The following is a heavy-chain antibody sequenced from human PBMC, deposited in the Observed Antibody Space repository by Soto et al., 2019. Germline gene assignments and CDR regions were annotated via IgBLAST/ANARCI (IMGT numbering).Heavy chain of an antibody. CDR3: ATGRSEVVPGAMDT. CDR1: GGSFSTYY. J-gene: IGHJ5*02. Sequence: PSETLSLTCTVSGGSFSTYYCSWVRQSAAKGLEWIGRIYPSGSTTYNPSLKSRLTMSVDTSKNQFSLRLTSMTAADTAVYYCATGRSEVVPGAMDTWGQGTLVTVPQ. V-gene: IGHV4-4*07. D-gene: IGHD2-2*01. CDR2: IYPSGST.